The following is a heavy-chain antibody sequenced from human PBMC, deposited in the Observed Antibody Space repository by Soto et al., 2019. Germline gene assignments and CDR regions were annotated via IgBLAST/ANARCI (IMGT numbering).Heavy chain of an antibody. J-gene: IGHJ4*02. CDR1: GFTFSSYG. Sequence: GGSLRLSCAASGFTFSSYGMHWVRQAPGKGLEWVAVISYDGSNKYYADSVKGRFTISRDNSKNTLYLQMNSLRAEDTAVYYCAKGVQQLALDYWGQGTLVTVSS. CDR3: AKGVQQLALDY. D-gene: IGHD6-13*01. CDR2: ISYDGSNK. V-gene: IGHV3-30*18.